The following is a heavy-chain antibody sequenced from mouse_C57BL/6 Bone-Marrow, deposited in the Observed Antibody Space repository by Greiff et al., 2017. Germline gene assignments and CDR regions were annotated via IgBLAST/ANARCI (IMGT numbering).Heavy chain of an antibody. CDR2: INPNNGGP. CDR3: ARCGDYYGSSYYYFAY. D-gene: IGHD1-1*01. Sequence: VQLQQSGAELVKPGASVKLSCKASGYTFTEYTIHWVKQRSGQGLEWIGDINPNNGGPIYNQTFKGKATLTVDKSSSTAYMELRSLTSEDTAVYYCARCGDYYGSSYYYFAYWGQGTTLTVSS. V-gene: IGHV1-18*01. J-gene: IGHJ2*01. CDR1: GYTFTEYT.